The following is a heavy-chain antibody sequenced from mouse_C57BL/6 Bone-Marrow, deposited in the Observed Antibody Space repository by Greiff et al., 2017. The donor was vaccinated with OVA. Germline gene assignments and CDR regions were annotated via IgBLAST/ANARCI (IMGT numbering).Heavy chain of an antibody. D-gene: IGHD4-1*01. CDR2: IHPNSGST. V-gene: IGHV1-64*01. CDR1: GYTFTSYW. CDR3: ARGWYQTGKRAMDY. J-gene: IGHJ4*01. Sequence: QVQLQQSGAELVKPGASVKLSCKASGYTFTSYWMHWVKQRPGQGLEWIGMIHPNSGSTNYNEKFKSKATLTVDKSSSTAYMQLSSLTSEDSAVYYCARGWYQTGKRAMDYWGQGTSVTVSS.